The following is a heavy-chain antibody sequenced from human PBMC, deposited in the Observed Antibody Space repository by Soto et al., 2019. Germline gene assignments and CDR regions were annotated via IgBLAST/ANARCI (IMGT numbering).Heavy chain of an antibody. CDR3: ATEGVDTAMSHFDY. CDR1: GYTLTELS. J-gene: IGHJ4*02. CDR2: FDPEDGET. V-gene: IGHV1-24*01. Sequence: ASVKVSCKVSGYTLTELSMHWVRQAPGKGLEWMGGFDPEDGETIYAQKFQARVTMTEDTSTDTAYMELSSLRSEDTAVYYCATEGVDTAMSHFDYWGQGTLVTVSS. D-gene: IGHD5-18*01.